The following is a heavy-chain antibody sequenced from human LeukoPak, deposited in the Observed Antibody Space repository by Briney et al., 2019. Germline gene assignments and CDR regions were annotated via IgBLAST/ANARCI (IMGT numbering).Heavy chain of an antibody. J-gene: IGHJ4*02. CDR2: IKPDGSDT. CDR3: ARGKYGGYFIDY. CDR1: GFTFTTHW. Sequence: GGPLRLSCGASGFTFTTHWIHWVRQAPGKGLVWVSRIKPDGSDTNYADSVKGRFTISRDNAKNTVYLQMNSLRAEDTAVYYCARGKYGGYFIDYWGQGTLVTVSS. D-gene: IGHD5-12*01. V-gene: IGHV3-74*01.